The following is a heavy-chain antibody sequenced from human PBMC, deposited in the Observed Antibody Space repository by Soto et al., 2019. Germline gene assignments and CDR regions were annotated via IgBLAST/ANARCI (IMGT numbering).Heavy chain of an antibody. Sequence: GLSVKVSCKASGYTFTGYYMHWVRQAPGQGLEWLGWINPNSGGTNYAQKFQGWVTMTRDTSISTAYMELSRLRSDDTAVYYCARAVLTGDQEPFDYWGQGTLVTVSS. CDR1: GYTFTGYY. D-gene: IGHD7-27*01. V-gene: IGHV1-2*04. J-gene: IGHJ4*02. CDR3: ARAVLTGDQEPFDY. CDR2: INPNSGGT.